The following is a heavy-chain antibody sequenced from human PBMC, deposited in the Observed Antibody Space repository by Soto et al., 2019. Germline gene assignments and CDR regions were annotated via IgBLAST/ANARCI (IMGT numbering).Heavy chain of an antibody. J-gene: IGHJ6*02. CDR1: GFTFSSYW. Sequence: GGSLRLSCAASGFTFSSYWMSWVRQAPGKGLEWVANIKQDGSEKYYVDSVKGRFTISRDNAKNSLYLQMNSLRAEDTAVYYCASQVVTGTHYYYYYGMDVWGQGTTVTVSS. V-gene: IGHV3-7*05. CDR3: ASQVVTGTHYYYYYGMDV. D-gene: IGHD1-1*01. CDR2: IKQDGSEK.